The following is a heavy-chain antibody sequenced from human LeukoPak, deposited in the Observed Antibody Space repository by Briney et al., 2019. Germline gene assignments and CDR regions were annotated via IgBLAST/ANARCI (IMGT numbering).Heavy chain of an antibody. J-gene: IGHJ5*02. CDR2: IIPIFGIA. CDR1: GGTFSSYA. D-gene: IGHD5-12*01. CDR3: ARDRGYSGYGGFDP. Sequence: SVKVSCKASGGTFSSYAISWVRQAPGQGLEWMGRIIPIFGIANYAQKFQGRVTITADKSTSTAYMELRSLRSEDTAVYYCARDRGYSGYGGFDPWGQGTLVTVSS. V-gene: IGHV1-69*04.